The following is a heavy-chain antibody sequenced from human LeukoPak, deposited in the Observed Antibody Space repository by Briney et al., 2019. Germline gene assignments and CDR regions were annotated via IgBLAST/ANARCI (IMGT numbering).Heavy chain of an antibody. J-gene: IGHJ4*02. Sequence: PSETLSLTCTVSGYSISSGYYWGWIRQPPGKGLEWIGSIYHSGSTYYNPSLKSRVTMSVDTSKNHFSLKLNSVTAADTAVYYCARDFTSGHLTWGQGTLVTVAS. CDR2: IYHSGST. V-gene: IGHV4-38-2*02. CDR1: GYSISSGYY. D-gene: IGHD6-25*01. CDR3: ARDFTSGHLT.